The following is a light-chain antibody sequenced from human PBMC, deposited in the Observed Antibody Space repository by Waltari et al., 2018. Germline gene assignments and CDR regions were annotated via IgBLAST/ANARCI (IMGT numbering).Light chain of an antibody. CDR2: DTS. V-gene: IGKV3-11*01. J-gene: IGKJ4*01. Sequence: AGERATLSCRASQSVFNYLAWYQQKRGQAPRLLIYDTSKRATGIPARFSGSGSGTDFTLTISNLEADDFALYYCQQYDNLPLTFGGGTKVEIK. CDR1: QSVFNY. CDR3: QQYDNLPLT.